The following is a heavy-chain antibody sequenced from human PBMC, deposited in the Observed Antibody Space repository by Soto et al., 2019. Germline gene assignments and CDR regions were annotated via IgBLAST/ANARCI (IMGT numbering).Heavy chain of an antibody. V-gene: IGHV1-3*01. Sequence: GASVKVSCKASGYTFTSYAMHWVRQAPGQRLEWMGWINAGNGNTKYSQKFQGRVTISRDSSEKTLYLQMNSLRPEDTAVYYCAKALGELSPESYDYWGQGTLVTVSS. D-gene: IGHD3-16*02. CDR2: INAGNGNT. CDR3: AKALGELSPESYDY. J-gene: IGHJ4*02. CDR1: GYTFTSYA.